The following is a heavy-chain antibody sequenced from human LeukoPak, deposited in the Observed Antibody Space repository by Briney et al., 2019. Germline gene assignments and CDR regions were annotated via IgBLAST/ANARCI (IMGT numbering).Heavy chain of an antibody. CDR3: ARVTSEYNYATTNYYFYMDV. Sequence: PSETLSLTCAVYGGSFSGHYWTWIRQPPGKGLEWIGEINHSGSTTYNPSLNSRVTISLDTSKNQFSLRLSSVTAADTAVYYCARVTSEYNYATTNYYFYMDVWGKGTTVTVSS. CDR2: INHSGST. J-gene: IGHJ6*03. D-gene: IGHD5-18*01. CDR1: GGSFSGHY. V-gene: IGHV4-34*01.